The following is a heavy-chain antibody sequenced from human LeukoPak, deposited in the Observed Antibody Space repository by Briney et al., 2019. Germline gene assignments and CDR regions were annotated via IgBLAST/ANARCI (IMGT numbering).Heavy chain of an antibody. V-gene: IGHV4-59*01. CDR2: IYYSGST. J-gene: IGHJ6*02. CDR1: GGSISSYY. Sequence: PSETLSLTCTVSGGSISSYYWSWIRQPPGKGLEWIGYIYYSGSTNYNPSLKSRVTISVDTSKNQFSLKLSSVTAADTAVYYCARARSYDILTGYSVSEASGMDVWGQGTTVTVSS. CDR3: ARARSYDILTGYSVSEASGMDV. D-gene: IGHD3-9*01.